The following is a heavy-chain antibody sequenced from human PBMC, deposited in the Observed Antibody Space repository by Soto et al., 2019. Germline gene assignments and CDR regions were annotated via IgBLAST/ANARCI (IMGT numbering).Heavy chain of an antibody. CDR1: GYTFTSYD. Sequence: ASVKASCKASGYTFTSYDMHWARQAPGQRLEWMGWINAGNGNTKYSQKFQGRVTITRDTSASTAYMELSSMRSEDTAVYYCARGERPHYDVWSAPKAPFDYWGQGTQVTVYS. V-gene: IGHV1-3*01. D-gene: IGHD3-3*01. J-gene: IGHJ4*02. CDR2: INAGNGNT. CDR3: ARGERPHYDVWSAPKAPFDY.